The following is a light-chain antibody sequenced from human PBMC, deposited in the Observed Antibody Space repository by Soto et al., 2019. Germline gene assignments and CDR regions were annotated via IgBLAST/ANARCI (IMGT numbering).Light chain of an antibody. CDR2: EVS. V-gene: IGLV2-14*01. J-gene: IGLJ1*01. CDR1: SSDVGGYNY. Sequence: QSVLTQPASVSGSPGQSITISCTGTSSDVGGYNYVSWYQQHPGKAPKLMIYEVSNRPSGVSNRFSGSKSGNTASLTISGLQADEEADYYCSSYTSSSPYVFGTGTKVTV. CDR3: SSYTSSSPYV.